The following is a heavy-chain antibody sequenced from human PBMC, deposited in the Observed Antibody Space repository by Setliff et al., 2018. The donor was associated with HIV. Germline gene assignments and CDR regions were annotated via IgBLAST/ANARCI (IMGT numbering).Heavy chain of an antibody. CDR3: AKDRGDYDPRRYDA. CDR1: GFPFSTYT. Sequence: PGGSLRLSCAGSGFPFSTYTMNWVRQAPGKGLEWLSSISGSGGRTYYADSVRGRFTISRDNPKDTLYLQMHSLRAEDTAIYFCAKDRGDYDPRRYDAWGQGSLVTVSS. D-gene: IGHD4-17*01. CDR2: ISGSGGRT. J-gene: IGHJ5*02. V-gene: IGHV3-23*01.